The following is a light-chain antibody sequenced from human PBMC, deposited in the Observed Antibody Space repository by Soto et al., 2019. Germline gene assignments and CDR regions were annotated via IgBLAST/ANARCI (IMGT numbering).Light chain of an antibody. Sequence: EIVMTQSPGTLSVSPGERATLSCRASQSISSNLAWYQQKAGQAPRLLIYGASSRATGVPATFSGSGSGTEFTLTISSLQSEDFAVYYCQQYNDWPLTFGGGTKVDIK. CDR3: QQYNDWPLT. V-gene: IGKV3-15*01. CDR2: GAS. J-gene: IGKJ4*01. CDR1: QSISSN.